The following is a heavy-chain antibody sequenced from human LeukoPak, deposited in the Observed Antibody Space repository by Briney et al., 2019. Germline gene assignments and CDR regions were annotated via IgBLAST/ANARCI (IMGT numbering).Heavy chain of an antibody. CDR1: GFTFSTFA. J-gene: IGHJ5*02. CDR2: ITGTHYTT. Sequence: GGSLRLSCAASGFTFSTFAMTWVRQAPGKGLEWVSSITGTHYTTYNTDSVKGRFTISRDNSKNTLYLQMSSLRADDMAVYYCTKDPNGDYVGAFDPWGQGTLVTVSS. V-gene: IGHV3-23*01. CDR3: TKDPNGDYVGAFDP. D-gene: IGHD4-17*01.